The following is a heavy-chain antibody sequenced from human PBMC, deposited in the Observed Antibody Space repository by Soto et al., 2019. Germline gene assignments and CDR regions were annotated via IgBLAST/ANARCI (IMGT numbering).Heavy chain of an antibody. J-gene: IGHJ4*02. CDR1: GGTFSSYA. CDR2: IIPIFGTA. CDR3: AREPEYYYDSSGQPYNSCLFDY. V-gene: IGHV1-69*13. D-gene: IGHD3-22*01. Sequence: SVKVSCKASGGTFSSYAISWVRQAPGQGLEWMGGIIPIFGTANYAQKFQGRVTITADESTSTAYMELSSLRSEDTAVYYCAREPEYYYDSSGQPYNSCLFDYWGQGTLVTVSS.